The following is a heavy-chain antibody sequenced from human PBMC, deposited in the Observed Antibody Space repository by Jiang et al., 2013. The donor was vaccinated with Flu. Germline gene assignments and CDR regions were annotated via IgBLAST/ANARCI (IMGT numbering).Heavy chain of an antibody. D-gene: IGHD5-12*01. CDR1: GGSFNNYP. CDR3: ARDYTGYGFDF. V-gene: IGHV1-69*01. CDR2: IIPISGSP. Sequence: QLVESGAEVKKPGSSLKISCKASGGSFNNYPITWVRQAPGQGLEWMGGIIPISGSPAYAPKFQDRVTITADGSTTTAFLEVSGLTPEDTAVYYCARDYTGYGFDFWGQGTLVTVSS. J-gene: IGHJ4*02.